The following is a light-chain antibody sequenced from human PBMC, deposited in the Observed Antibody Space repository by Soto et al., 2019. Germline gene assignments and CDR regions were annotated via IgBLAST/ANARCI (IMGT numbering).Light chain of an antibody. CDR2: EVS. Sequence: QSALTQPASVSGSPGQSITMSCIGTSSDVGGYNYVSWYQQHPGKAPKLMIYEVSNRPSGVSNRFSGSKSGNTASLTISGLQAEDEADYYCSSYTSSSTRVFGTGTKVTVL. J-gene: IGLJ1*01. CDR3: SSYTSSSTRV. CDR1: SSDVGGYNY. V-gene: IGLV2-14*01.